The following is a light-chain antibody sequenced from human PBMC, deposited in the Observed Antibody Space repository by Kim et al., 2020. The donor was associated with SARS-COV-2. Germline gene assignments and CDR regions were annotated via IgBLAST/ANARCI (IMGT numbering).Light chain of an antibody. Sequence: QSALTQPASVSGSPGQSITISCTGTSSDIGGYNSGSWYQHHPGKAPKLLIYDTTKRPSGVSDRFSASKSGSTASLTISDLQAEDEADYYCSSYRNRYTWVFGGGTQLTVL. J-gene: IGLJ3*02. CDR2: DTT. CDR1: SSDIGGYNS. V-gene: IGLV2-14*03. CDR3: SSYRNRYTWV.